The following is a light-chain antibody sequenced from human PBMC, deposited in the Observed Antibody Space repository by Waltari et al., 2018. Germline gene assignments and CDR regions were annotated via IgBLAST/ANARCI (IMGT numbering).Light chain of an antibody. Sequence: DIVMTQSPDSLAVSLGERATINCKSSQSVLYSSNKKNYLAWYQQKPGQSPKLLIYWASTRESGCPDRFSGSGSETDFTLTISSLQAEDVAVYYCQQYYSTLSWTFGQGTKVEIK. CDR2: WAS. V-gene: IGKV4-1*01. J-gene: IGKJ1*01. CDR3: QQYYSTLSWT. CDR1: QSVLYSSNKKNY.